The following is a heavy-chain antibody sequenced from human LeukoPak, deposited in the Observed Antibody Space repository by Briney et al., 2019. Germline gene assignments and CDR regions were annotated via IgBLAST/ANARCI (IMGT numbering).Heavy chain of an antibody. CDR2: ISSSSSYT. Sequence: SGGSLRLSCAASGFTFSDYYMSWIRQAPGKGLEGVSYISSSSSYTNYADSVKGRFTISRDNAKNSLYLQMNSLRAEDTAVYYCARLSGDLDYWGQGTLVTVSS. CDR3: ARLSGDLDY. J-gene: IGHJ4*02. V-gene: IGHV3-11*03. D-gene: IGHD4-17*01. CDR1: GFTFSDYY.